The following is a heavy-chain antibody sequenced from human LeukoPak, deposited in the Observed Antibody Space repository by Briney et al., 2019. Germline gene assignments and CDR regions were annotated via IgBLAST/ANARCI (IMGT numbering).Heavy chain of an antibody. J-gene: IGHJ4*02. Sequence: PGRSLRLSCAASGFTFSSYAMHWVRQAPGKGLEWVAVISYDGSNKYYADSVKGRFTISRDNSKNTLYLQMNSLRAEDTAVYYCAKDGPAAAGTSDLFDYWGQGTLVTVSS. V-gene: IGHV3-30*04. CDR3: AKDGPAAAGTSDLFDY. CDR2: ISYDGSNK. D-gene: IGHD6-13*01. CDR1: GFTFSSYA.